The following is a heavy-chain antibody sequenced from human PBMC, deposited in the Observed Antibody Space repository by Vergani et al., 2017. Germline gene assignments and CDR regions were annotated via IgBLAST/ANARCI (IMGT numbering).Heavy chain of an antibody. CDR2: IRYDGSNK. J-gene: IGHJ4*02. V-gene: IGHV3-30*02. D-gene: IGHD5-12*01. Sequence: QVQLVESGGGVVQPGGSLRLSCAASGFTFRSYGMHWVRQAPGKGLEWVAFIRYDGSNKYYADSVKGRFTISRDNSKNTLYLQMNSLRAEDTAVYYCAKDASGYDQFDYWGQGTLVTVSS. CDR1: GFTFRSYG. CDR3: AKDASGYDQFDY.